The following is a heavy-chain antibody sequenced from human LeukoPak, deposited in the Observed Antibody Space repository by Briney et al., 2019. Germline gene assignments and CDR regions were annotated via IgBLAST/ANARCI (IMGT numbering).Heavy chain of an antibody. CDR1: GYTFTSYG. Sequence: ASVKVSCKASGYTFTSYGVTWVRQAPGQGLEWMGWVSAYADNTNYVQKIQGRVTMTTDTSTSTAYMELRSLRSDDTAVYYCARDCIGCHGFDYWGQGTLVTVSS. V-gene: IGHV1-18*01. J-gene: IGHJ4*02. CDR3: ARDCIGCHGFDY. D-gene: IGHD2-15*01. CDR2: VSAYADNT.